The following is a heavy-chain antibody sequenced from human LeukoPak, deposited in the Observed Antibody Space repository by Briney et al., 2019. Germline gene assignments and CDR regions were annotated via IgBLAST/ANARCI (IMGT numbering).Heavy chain of an antibody. Sequence: PGGALRLSCAASGFTFSSYWMHWVRQAPGKGLVWVSRINSDGSSTSYAGSVKGRFTISRDNAENTLYLQMNSLRAEDTAVYYCARGDTAMGYFDYWGQGTLVTVSS. CDR1: GFTFSSYW. D-gene: IGHD5-18*01. CDR3: ARGDTAMGYFDY. CDR2: INSDGSST. V-gene: IGHV3-74*01. J-gene: IGHJ4*02.